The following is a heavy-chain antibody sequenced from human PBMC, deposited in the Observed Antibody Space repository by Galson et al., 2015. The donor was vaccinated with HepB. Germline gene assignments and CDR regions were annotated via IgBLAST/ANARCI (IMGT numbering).Heavy chain of an antibody. Sequence: SLRLSCAASGFTFSDYYMSWIRQAPGKGLEWVSYISSSSSYTNYADSVKGRFTISRDNAKNTLYLQMNSLRAEDTAVYYCARAPSIADLNWYFDLWGRGTLVTVSS. CDR3: ARAPSIADLNWYFDL. CDR1: GFTFSDYY. V-gene: IGHV3-11*06. CDR2: ISSSSSYT. J-gene: IGHJ2*01. D-gene: IGHD6-6*01.